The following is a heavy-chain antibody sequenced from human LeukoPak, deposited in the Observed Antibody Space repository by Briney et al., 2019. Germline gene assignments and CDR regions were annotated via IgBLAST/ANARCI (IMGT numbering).Heavy chain of an antibody. CDR3: ARTSLSRGY. J-gene: IGHJ4*02. V-gene: IGHV4-39*01. CDR1: GGSISSPTHY. Sequence: SETLSLTCTVSGGSISSPTHYWAWIRQPPGKGLEWIGSIYYTGSTYYNLSLKSRLTISVDTSKSQFSLKLSSVTAADTAVYFCARTSLSRGYWGQGTLVTVSS. D-gene: IGHD2/OR15-2a*01. CDR2: IYYTGST.